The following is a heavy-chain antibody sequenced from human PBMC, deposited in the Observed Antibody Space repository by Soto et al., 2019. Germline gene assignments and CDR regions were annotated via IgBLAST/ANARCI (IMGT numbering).Heavy chain of an antibody. J-gene: IGHJ4*02. CDR2: ISGDNDKT. D-gene: IGHD2-2*01. CDR1: GYIFTNFG. Sequence: QVQLVQSGGEVKKPGASVKVSCKTSGYIFTNFGISWVRQAPGQGLEWMGWISGDNDKTNYIQKLQGRVTMTADTSTSTAYMDLRSLRSDDTAVYYCVRDHDCSSTSCYFSPGAYWGQGTLDTDSS. V-gene: IGHV1-18*01. CDR3: VRDHDCSSTSCYFSPGAY.